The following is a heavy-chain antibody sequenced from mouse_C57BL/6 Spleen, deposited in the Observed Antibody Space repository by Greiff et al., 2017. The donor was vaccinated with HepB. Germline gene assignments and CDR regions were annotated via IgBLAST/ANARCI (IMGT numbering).Heavy chain of an antibody. V-gene: IGHV1-82*01. CDR2: IYPGDGDT. Sequence: QVQLKQSGPELVKPGASAKISCKAPGYSFSSSWMNWVKQRPGKGLEWIGRIYPGDGDTNYNGKFKGKATLTADKSSSTAYMQLSSLTSEDSAVYFCARNWDWYFDVWGTGTTVTVSS. CDR1: GYSFSSSW. J-gene: IGHJ1*03. D-gene: IGHD4-1*01. CDR3: ARNWDWYFDV.